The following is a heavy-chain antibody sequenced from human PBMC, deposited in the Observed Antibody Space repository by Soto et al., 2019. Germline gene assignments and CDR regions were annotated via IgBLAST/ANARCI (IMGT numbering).Heavy chain of an antibody. Sequence: GGSLRLSCAASGFTFSGSAMHWVRQASGKGLEWVGRIRSKANSYATAYAASVKGRFTISRDDSKNTAYLQMNSLRAEDTAVYYCAKDPTVAGMSYFDYWGQGTLVTVSS. J-gene: IGHJ4*02. V-gene: IGHV3-73*01. CDR1: GFTFSGSA. D-gene: IGHD6-19*01. CDR3: AKDPTVAGMSYFDY. CDR2: IRSKANSYAT.